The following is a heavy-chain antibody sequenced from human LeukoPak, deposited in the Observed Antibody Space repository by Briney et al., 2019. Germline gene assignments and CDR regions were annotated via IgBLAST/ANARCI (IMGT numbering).Heavy chain of an antibody. CDR2: TRYDGSNK. V-gene: IGHV3-30*02. J-gene: IGHJ4*02. D-gene: IGHD4-17*01. CDR1: GFTFSSYG. CDR3: AKDLITSSSGDYDY. Sequence: PGGSLRLSCAASGFTFSSYGMHWVRQAPGKGLEWVAFTRYDGSNKYYADSVKGRFTISRDNSKNTLYLQMNSLRAEDTAVYYCAKDLITSSSGDYDYWGQGTLVTVSS.